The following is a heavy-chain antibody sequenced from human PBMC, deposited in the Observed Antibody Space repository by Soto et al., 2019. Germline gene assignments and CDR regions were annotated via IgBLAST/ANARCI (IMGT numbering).Heavy chain of an antibody. CDR3: AKEGGYSGYDRYPYIWGSYRQYYFDY. Sequence: PGGSLRLSCAASGFTFSSYGMHWVRQAPGKGLEWVEDISSDGSNKYYADSVKGRFTIPRDHSKNKLYLQMNSLRAEDTAVYYCAKEGGYSGYDRYPYIWGSYRQYYFDYWGQGTLVTVTS. J-gene: IGHJ4*02. CDR1: GFTFSSYG. V-gene: IGHV3-30*18. CDR2: ISSDGSNK. D-gene: IGHD3-16*02.